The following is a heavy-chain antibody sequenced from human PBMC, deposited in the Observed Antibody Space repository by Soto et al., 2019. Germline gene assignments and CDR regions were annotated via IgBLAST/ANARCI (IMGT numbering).Heavy chain of an antibody. CDR1: GYTFSNYG. V-gene: IGHV1-18*01. CDR2: ISGYNGNT. J-gene: IGHJ6*02. Sequence: QVQLVQSGAEVKKPGASVTVSCKTSGYTFSNYGINWVRQAPGQGLEWMGWISGYNGNTNYAQTVQGRVTMTTDTSTVTVYMELRSLKSDDTAMYYCSRFIMVGGWFDPNYYHGMDVWGQGTTVTVSS. CDR3: SRFIMVGGWFDPNYYHGMDV. D-gene: IGHD6-19*01.